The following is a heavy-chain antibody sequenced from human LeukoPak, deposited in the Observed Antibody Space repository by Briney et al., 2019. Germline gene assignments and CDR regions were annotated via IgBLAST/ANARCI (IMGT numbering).Heavy chain of an antibody. CDR3: ARPYDTSGYYIYYFDY. V-gene: IGHV1-18*01. J-gene: IGHJ4*02. CDR1: GYNLISYG. D-gene: IGHD3-22*01. CDR2: ISAYNVNT. Sequence: GASVKVSCKASGYNLISYGIIWVRQAPGQGLEWMGWISAYNVNTNYAQKFQGRVTMTTDTSTSTAYMELRSLKSDDTAVYFCARPYDTSGYYIYYFDYWGQGTPVTVSS.